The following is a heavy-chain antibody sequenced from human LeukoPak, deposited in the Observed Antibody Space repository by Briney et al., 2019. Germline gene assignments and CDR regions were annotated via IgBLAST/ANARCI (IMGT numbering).Heavy chain of an antibody. CDR1: GGSFSGYY. CDR2: INHSGST. V-gene: IGHV4-34*01. J-gene: IGHJ6*03. Sequence: SETLSLTCAVYGGSFSGYYWSWIRQPPGEGLEWIGEINHSGSTNYNPSLKSRVTISVDTSKNQFSLRLSSVTAADTAVYYCARSSYYDSSGYYSMSNYYYYMDVWSKGTTVTVSS. CDR3: ARSSYYDSSGYYSMSNYYYYMDV. D-gene: IGHD3-22*01.